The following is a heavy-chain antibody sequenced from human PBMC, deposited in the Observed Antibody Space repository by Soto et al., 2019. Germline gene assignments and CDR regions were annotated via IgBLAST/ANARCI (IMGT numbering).Heavy chain of an antibody. CDR3: WKGNDWGCGSDSFDF. V-gene: IGHV3-23*01. Sequence: GGSLRLSCAASGFTFSSYAMSWVRQAPGKGLEWVSSISGTGVSTYYADFVEGRFTISRVNSKNTLSLQMNTLRADDTAIYYCWKGNDWGCGSDSFDFLGQGTVVT. J-gene: IGHJ3*01. D-gene: IGHD2-21*01. CDR2: ISGTGVST. CDR1: GFTFSSYA.